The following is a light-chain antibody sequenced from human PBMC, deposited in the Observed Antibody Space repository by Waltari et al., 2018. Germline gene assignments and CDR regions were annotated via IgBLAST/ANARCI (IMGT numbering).Light chain of an antibody. CDR2: KAS. J-gene: IGKJ1*01. Sequence: DIQMTQSPSSLSASVGDRVTITCRASENVNNYLNLYQHKPGKAPKLLIYKASTLQSGVPSRFSGSGCGTDYTVTISSLQSEDVGTYYCQHNYGTPRTFGQGTKVEIK. CDR3: QHNYGTPRT. V-gene: IGKV1-39*01. CDR1: ENVNNY.